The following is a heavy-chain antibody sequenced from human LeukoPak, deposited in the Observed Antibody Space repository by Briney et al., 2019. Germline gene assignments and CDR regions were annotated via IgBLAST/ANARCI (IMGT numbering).Heavy chain of an antibody. CDR3: AKGQLWKNWFDP. V-gene: IGHV3-23*01. CDR2: IGGSGGST. Sequence: GSLRLSCAASGFTFSSYAMSWVRQAPGKGLEWVSAIGGSGGSTYYADSVKGRFTISRDNSKNTLYLQMNSLRAEDTAVYYCAKGQLWKNWFDPWGQGTLVTVSS. CDR1: GFTFSSYA. D-gene: IGHD5-18*01. J-gene: IGHJ5*02.